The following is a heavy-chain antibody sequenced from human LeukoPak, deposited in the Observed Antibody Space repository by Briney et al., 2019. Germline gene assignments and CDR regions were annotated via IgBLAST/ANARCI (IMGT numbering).Heavy chain of an antibody. Sequence: PSETLSLTCTVSGGSISSYYWSWIRQPPGKGLEWIGYIYTSGSTNYNPSLKSRVTISVDTSKNRFSLKLSSVTAADTAVYYCARHGIGYFDLWGRGTLVTVSS. J-gene: IGHJ2*01. CDR1: GGSISSYY. V-gene: IGHV4-4*09. CDR3: ARHGIGYFDL. CDR2: IYTSGST.